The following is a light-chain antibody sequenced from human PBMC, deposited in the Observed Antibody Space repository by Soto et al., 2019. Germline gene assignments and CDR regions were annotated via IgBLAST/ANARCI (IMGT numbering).Light chain of an antibody. J-gene: IGKJ1*01. CDR3: QQYYSFPQT. CDR2: AAS. CDR1: QRISSY. Sequence: VIWMTQSPSLLSASTGDRVTISCRMSQRISSYLAWYQQKPGKAPELLIYAASTLQSGVPSRFSGSGSGTDFTLTISCLQSEDFATYYCQQYYSFPQTFGQGTKVEIK. V-gene: IGKV1D-8*01.